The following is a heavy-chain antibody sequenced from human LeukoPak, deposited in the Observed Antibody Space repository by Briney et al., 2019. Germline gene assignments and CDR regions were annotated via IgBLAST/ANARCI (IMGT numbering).Heavy chain of an antibody. CDR3: STGSGHAFDI. D-gene: IGHD3-10*01. CDR1: GFTFSGYW. CDR2: INSDGSST. V-gene: IGHV3-74*01. J-gene: IGHJ3*02. Sequence: GVSLRLSCAASGFTFSGYWMHWVRQVPGKGLVWVSRINSDGSSTSYADSGKGRFTISRDNAKNTPYVQMNSLRAEDTAVYYCSTGSGHAFDIWGRGTMVAVSS.